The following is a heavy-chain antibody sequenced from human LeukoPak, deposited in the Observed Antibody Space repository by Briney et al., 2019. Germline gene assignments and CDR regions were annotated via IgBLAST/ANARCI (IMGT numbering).Heavy chain of an antibody. CDR3: AKTDFWSAHVDY. V-gene: IGHV3-23*01. Sequence: GGSLRLSCEASGFSFGSYAMTWVRQAPGKGLECVSGFSGSGDSTYYADSVRGRFTISRDNSKNTLYLQMNSLRAEDTAVYYCAKTDFWSAHVDYWGQGTLVTVSS. CDR1: GFSFGSYA. CDR2: FSGSGDST. D-gene: IGHD3-3*01. J-gene: IGHJ4*02.